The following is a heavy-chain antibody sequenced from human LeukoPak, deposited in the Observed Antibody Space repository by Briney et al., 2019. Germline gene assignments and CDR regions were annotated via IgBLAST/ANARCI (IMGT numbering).Heavy chain of an antibody. CDR2: MNPNSGNT. Sequence: ASVKVSCKASGYTFTGYYMHWVRQATGQGLEWMGWMNPNSGNTGYAQKLQGRVTMTRNTSISTAYMELSSLRSEDTAVYYCARGTYYYDSSGYSESNWFDPWGQGTLVTVSS. V-gene: IGHV1-8*02. J-gene: IGHJ5*02. D-gene: IGHD3-22*01. CDR1: GYTFTGYY. CDR3: ARGTYYYDSSGYSESNWFDP.